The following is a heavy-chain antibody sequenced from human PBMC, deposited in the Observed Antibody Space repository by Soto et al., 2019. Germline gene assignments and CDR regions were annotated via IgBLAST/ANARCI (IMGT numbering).Heavy chain of an antibody. J-gene: IGHJ4*02. CDR3: ARDRETAITIFGVVTPGLFDY. CDR2: ISSSSSTI. V-gene: IGHV3-48*02. D-gene: IGHD3-3*01. Sequence: EVQLVESGGCLVQPGGSLRLSCAASGFTFSSYSMNWVRQAPGKGLEWVSYISSSSSTIYYANSVKGQFTISRDNAKNSLYLQMNSLRDEDTAVYYCARDRETAITIFGVVTPGLFDYWGQGTLVTVSS. CDR1: GFTFSSYS.